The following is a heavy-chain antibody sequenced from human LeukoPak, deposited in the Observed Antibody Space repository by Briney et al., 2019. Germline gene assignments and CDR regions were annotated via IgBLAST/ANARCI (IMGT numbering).Heavy chain of an antibody. Sequence: ASVKVSCKASGYTFTGHEIFWVRQAPGQGLEYMGWIHPNTGGTNYAQKFQGRVTMTRDTTINTAYLELSSLTSDDTAVYYCARNKDGLYYWGQGTPVTVSS. J-gene: IGHJ4*02. D-gene: IGHD3-10*01. CDR2: IHPNTGGT. V-gene: IGHV1-2*02. CDR1: GYTFTGHE. CDR3: ARNKDGLYY.